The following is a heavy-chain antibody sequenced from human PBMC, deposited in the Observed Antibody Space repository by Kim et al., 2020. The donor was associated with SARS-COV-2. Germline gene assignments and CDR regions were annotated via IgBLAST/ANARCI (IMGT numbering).Heavy chain of an antibody. V-gene: IGHV3-33*01. Sequence: GGSLRLSCAASGFTFSSYGMHWVRQAPGKGLEWVAVIWYDGSNKYYADSVKGRFTISRDNSKNTLYLQMNSLRAEDTAVYYCARDLRTPERGRSGGAPSIAARRPYNWFDPWGQGTLVTVSS. D-gene: IGHD6-6*01. J-gene: IGHJ5*02. CDR2: IWYDGSNK. CDR1: GFTFSSYG. CDR3: ARDLRTPERGRSGGAPSIAARRPYNWFDP.